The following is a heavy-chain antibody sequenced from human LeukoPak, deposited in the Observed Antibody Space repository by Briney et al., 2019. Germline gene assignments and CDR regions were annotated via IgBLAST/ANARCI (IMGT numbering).Heavy chain of an antibody. J-gene: IGHJ3*02. D-gene: IGHD2-21*02. CDR3: TSHTGTGDAFRPFHI. CDR2: INSRSSTI. CDR1: GFTFSTHD. V-gene: IGHV3-48*04. Sequence: GGSRRLSCAASGFTFSTHDVNWVRQAPGKGLEWVSFINSRSSTIYYADSVKGRFTISRDNAKNSLYLQMNSLRAEDTAVYYCTSHTGTGDAFRPFHIWGQGTMVTVSS.